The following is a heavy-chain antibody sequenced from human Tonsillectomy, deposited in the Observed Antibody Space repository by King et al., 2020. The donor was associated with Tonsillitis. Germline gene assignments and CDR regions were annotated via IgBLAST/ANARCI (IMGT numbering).Heavy chain of an antibody. V-gene: IGHV3-30*18. J-gene: IGHJ6*02. D-gene: IGHD6-13*01. CDR2: ISYDGSNK. CDR1: GFTFSSYG. Sequence: VQLVESGGGVVQPGRSLRLSCAASGFTFSSYGMHWVRQAPGKGLEWVAVISYDGSNKYYADSVKGRFTISRDNSKNTLYLQMNSLRAEDTAVYYCAKDVGSQVVSSWYEQYYYYYYGMDVWGQGTTVTVSS. CDR3: AKDVGSQVVSSWYEQYYYYYYGMDV.